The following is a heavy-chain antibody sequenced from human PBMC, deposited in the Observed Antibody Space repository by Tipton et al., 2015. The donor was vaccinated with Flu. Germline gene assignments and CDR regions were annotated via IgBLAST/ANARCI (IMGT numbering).Heavy chain of an antibody. Sequence: TLSLTCAVYGGSFSGYYWSWIRQPPGKGLEWIGEINHSGSTNYNPSLKSRVTISVDTSKNQFSLKLSSVTAADTAVYYCARDSEWELLRGVFYYGMDVWGQGTTVTVSS. V-gene: IGHV4-34*01. J-gene: IGHJ6*02. D-gene: IGHD1-26*01. CDR2: INHSGST. CDR1: GGSFSGYY. CDR3: ARDSEWELLRGVFYYGMDV.